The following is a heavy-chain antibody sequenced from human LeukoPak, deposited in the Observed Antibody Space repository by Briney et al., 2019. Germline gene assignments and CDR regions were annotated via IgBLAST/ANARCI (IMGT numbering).Heavy chain of an antibody. J-gene: IGHJ3*02. Sequence: PGGSLRLSCAASGFTFSDYYMSWIRQAPGKGLEWVSYISSGSTIYYADSVKGRFTISRDSAKNSLYLQMNSLRAEDTAVYSCARGRDGYNSGAFDIWGQGTMVTVSS. CDR3: ARGRDGYNSGAFDI. CDR2: ISSGSTI. CDR1: GFTFSDYY. D-gene: IGHD5-24*01. V-gene: IGHV3-11*04.